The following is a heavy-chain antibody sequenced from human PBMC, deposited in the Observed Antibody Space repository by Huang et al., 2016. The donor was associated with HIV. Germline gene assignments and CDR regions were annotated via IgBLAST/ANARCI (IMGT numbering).Heavy chain of an antibody. CDR2: IHYSGST. CDR3: ARNYYDNVDWYFDL. D-gene: IGHD3-22*01. V-gene: IGHV4-59*01. CDR1: GGSINSYY. Sequence: QVQLQESGPGLVKPSETLSLTCTVSGGSINSYYWSWIRQPPGKGLEWIGYIHYSGSTIYNPSLTRRVTRSVDTSKNQFSLKLSSVTAAETAMYYCARNYYDNVDWYFDLWGRGTLVTVSS. J-gene: IGHJ2*01.